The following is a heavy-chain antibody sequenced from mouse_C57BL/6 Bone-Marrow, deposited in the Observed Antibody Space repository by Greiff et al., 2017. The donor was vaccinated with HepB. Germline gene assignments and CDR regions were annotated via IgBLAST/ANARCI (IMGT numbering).Heavy chain of an antibody. CDR1: GYTFTSYG. CDR2: IYPRSGNT. CDR3: ARTGLCYGSRWFAY. J-gene: IGHJ3*01. Sequence: QVQLQQSGAELARPGASVKLSCKASGYTFTSYGISWVKQRTGQGLEWIGEIYPRSGNTYYNEKFKGKATLTADKSSSTAYMELRSLTSEDSAVYFFARTGLCYGSRWFAYWGQGTLVTVSA. D-gene: IGHD1-1*01. V-gene: IGHV1-81*01.